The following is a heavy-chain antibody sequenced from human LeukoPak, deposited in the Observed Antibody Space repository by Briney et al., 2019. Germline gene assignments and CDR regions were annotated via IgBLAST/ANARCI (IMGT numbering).Heavy chain of an antibody. V-gene: IGHV3-7*01. CDR2: INQDGGEK. Sequence: GSLRLSCAASGFTFSGSWMSWVRQAPGKGLEWVASINQDGGEKYSLDSVKGRFTISRDNTKSSLYLQMISLRAEDTAMYYCARRPAIFMDGVYYYSMDVWGQGTTVTVSS. CDR1: GFTFSGSW. CDR3: ARRPAIFMDGVYYYSMDV. J-gene: IGHJ6*02. D-gene: IGHD2-2*01.